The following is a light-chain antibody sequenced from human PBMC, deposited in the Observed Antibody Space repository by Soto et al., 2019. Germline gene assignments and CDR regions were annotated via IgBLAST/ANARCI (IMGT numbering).Light chain of an antibody. J-gene: IGKJ2*01. Sequence: EIVMTQSPATLSVSPGERATLYCKASQRISSNLAWYQQKPGQPPRLLIYGASTRASGIPARFSGSGSGTEFTLTISGLQSEDFALSYCQQYNIRPPYTFGQGPKLEIK. CDR3: QQYNIRPPYT. CDR2: GAS. V-gene: IGKV3-15*01. CDR1: QRISSN.